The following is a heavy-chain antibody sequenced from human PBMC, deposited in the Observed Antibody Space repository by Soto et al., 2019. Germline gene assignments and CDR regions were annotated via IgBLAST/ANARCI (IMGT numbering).Heavy chain of an antibody. Sequence: GGSLRLSCAASGFTFSPFWMHWVRQVPGKGPVWVSYISSSSSYIYYADSVKGRFIISRDNAKNSLYLQMNSLRAEDTAVYYCARDTAYYYGSGSWAFDIWGQGTMVTVSS. J-gene: IGHJ3*02. CDR3: ARDTAYYYGSGSWAFDI. V-gene: IGHV3-21*01. D-gene: IGHD3-10*01. CDR2: ISSSSSYI. CDR1: GFTFSPFW.